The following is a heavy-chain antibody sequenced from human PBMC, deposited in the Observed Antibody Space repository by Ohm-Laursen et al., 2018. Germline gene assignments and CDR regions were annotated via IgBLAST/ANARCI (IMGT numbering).Heavy chain of an antibody. Sequence: GASVKVSCKASGGTFSNYAFSWVRQAPGQGLEWMGRIIPIFGVAHYAQKFQGRVTITADKSTDTTYMELNSLRSEDTAVYYCARGPQGDIVTTGDHWGQGTLVTVSS. J-gene: IGHJ4*02. CDR3: ARGPQGDIVTTGDH. CDR2: IIPIFGVA. V-gene: IGHV1-69*04. D-gene: IGHD5-12*01. CDR1: GGTFSNYA.